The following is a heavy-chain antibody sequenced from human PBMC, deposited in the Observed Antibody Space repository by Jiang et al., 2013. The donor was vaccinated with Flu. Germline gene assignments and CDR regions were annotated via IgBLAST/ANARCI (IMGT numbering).Heavy chain of an antibody. V-gene: IGHV1-69*04. CDR1: GGTFSNYG. CDR3: ASPQNPRRESIRV. J-gene: IGHJ4*02. CDR2: ISPILDIA. D-gene: IGHD6-6*01. Sequence: SGAEVKKPGSSVKVSCKASGGTFSNYGISWVRQAPGQGLEWMGRISPILDIANYAQKFQGRVTITADKSTSTAYMELSSLRSEDTAVYYCASPQNPRRESIRVWGQGTLVTVSS.